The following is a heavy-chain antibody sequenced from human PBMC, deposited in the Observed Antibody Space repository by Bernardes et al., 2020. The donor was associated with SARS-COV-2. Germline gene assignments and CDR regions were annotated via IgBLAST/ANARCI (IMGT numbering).Heavy chain of an antibody. CDR3: ATIGGLASAGTSYFDS. D-gene: IGHD6-13*01. CDR2: ISCDGRTI. J-gene: IGHJ4*02. V-gene: IGHV3-11*01. Sequence: GGSLRLSCTACGFSFSDYYMSWVRQAPGLGLEWVSYISCDGRTIDYADSVMGRFTISRDNAKNSLYLQMNTLRAEDTALYYCATIGGLASAGTSYFDSWGQGTLVTVSS. CDR1: GFSFSDYY.